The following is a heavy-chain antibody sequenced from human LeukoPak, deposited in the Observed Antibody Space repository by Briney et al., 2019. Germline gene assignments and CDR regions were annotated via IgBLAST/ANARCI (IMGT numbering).Heavy chain of an antibody. Sequence: GGSLRLSCAASGFTFSSYWMHWVRRAPGKGPEWVSRIDSAGSGTSYADSVKGRFTISRDNAKNSLYLQMSSLRAEDTAMYYCARDYFKDYWGQGTLVTVSS. CDR1: GFTFSSYW. J-gene: IGHJ4*02. V-gene: IGHV3-74*01. D-gene: IGHD2/OR15-2a*01. CDR2: IDSAGSGT. CDR3: ARDYFKDY.